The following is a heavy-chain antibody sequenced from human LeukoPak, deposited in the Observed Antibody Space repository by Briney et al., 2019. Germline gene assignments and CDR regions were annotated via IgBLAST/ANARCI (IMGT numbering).Heavy chain of an antibody. Sequence: GGSLRLSCAASGFPFDDYGMNWVRQVPGKGLEWVSGINWNGGSTGYADSVKGRFTISRDNAKNSLYLQMNSLRAEDTALYYCARDIVLIAVAVRGSFDVWGQGTMVTVSS. CDR2: INWNGGST. CDR1: GFPFDDYG. D-gene: IGHD6-19*01. V-gene: IGHV3-20*04. J-gene: IGHJ3*01. CDR3: ARDIVLIAVAVRGSFDV.